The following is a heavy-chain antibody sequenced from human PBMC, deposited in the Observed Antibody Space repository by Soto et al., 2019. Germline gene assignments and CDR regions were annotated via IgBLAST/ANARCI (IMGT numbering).Heavy chain of an antibody. CDR1: GFIFNNYA. CDR3: GKDPNGDYVGGFEF. CDR2: ISASGSRT. V-gene: IGHV3-23*01. D-gene: IGHD4-17*01. Sequence: GGSLRLSCAASGFIFNNYAMSWFRQAPGKGLEWVSGISASGSRTFYADSVKGRFTVSRSFSKNTLSLQMDSLRAEDTAVYFCGKDPNGDYVGGFEFWGPGTMVTVSS. J-gene: IGHJ3*01.